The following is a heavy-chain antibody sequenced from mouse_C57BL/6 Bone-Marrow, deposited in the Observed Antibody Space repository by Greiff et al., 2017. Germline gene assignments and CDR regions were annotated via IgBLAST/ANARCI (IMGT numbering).Heavy chain of an antibody. Sequence: VQLQQSGAELVRPGASVKLSCTASGFNIKDYYMHWVKQRPEQGLEWIGRIDPEDGDTEYAPKFQGKATMTADTSSNTAYLQLSSLTSEDTAVYYCTTNYGGSDWYFDVWGTGTTVTVSS. CDR3: TTNYGGSDWYFDV. V-gene: IGHV14-1*01. CDR2: IDPEDGDT. D-gene: IGHD1-1*01. J-gene: IGHJ1*03. CDR1: GFNIKDYY.